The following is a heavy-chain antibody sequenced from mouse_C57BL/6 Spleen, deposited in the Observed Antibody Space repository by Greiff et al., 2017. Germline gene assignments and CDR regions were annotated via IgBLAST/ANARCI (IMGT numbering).Heavy chain of an antibody. D-gene: IGHD1-1*01. V-gene: IGHV1-74*01. Sequence: VKLQQPGAELVKPGASVKVSCKASGYTFTSYWMHWVKQRPGQGLEWIGRIHPSDSDTNYNQQFKGKATLTVDKSSSTAYMQLSSLTSEDSAVYYCAISGNYYGSRGTWFAYWGQGTLVTVSA. J-gene: IGHJ3*01. CDR1: GYTFTSYW. CDR2: IHPSDSDT. CDR3: AISGNYYGSRGTWFAY.